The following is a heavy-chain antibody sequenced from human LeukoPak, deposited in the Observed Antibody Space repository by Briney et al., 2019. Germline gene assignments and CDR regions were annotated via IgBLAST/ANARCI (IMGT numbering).Heavy chain of an antibody. CDR1: GGSISSYY. J-gene: IGHJ5*02. D-gene: IGHD2-2*01. Sequence: KPSETLSLTCTVSGGSISSYYWSWIRQPPGKGLEWIGYIYYSGSTNYNPSLKSRVTISVDTSNNQFPLKLSSVTAADTAVYYCARRICSSTSCYEGWLDPWGQGTLVTVSS. CDR3: ARRICSSTSCYEGWLDP. CDR2: IYYSGST. V-gene: IGHV4-59*08.